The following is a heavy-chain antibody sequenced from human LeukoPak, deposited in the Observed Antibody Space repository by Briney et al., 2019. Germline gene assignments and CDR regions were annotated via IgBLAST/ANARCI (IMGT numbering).Heavy chain of an antibody. V-gene: IGHV1-2*02. Sequence: ASVKVSCKASGYMFTGYYMHWVRQAPGQGLEWMGWINPNSGGTNYAQKFQGRVTMTRDTSISTAYMELSRLRSDDTAVYYCARDQYSSGWPNFDYWGQGTLVTVSS. CDR1: GYMFTGYY. D-gene: IGHD6-19*01. CDR3: ARDQYSSGWPNFDY. CDR2: INPNSGGT. J-gene: IGHJ4*02.